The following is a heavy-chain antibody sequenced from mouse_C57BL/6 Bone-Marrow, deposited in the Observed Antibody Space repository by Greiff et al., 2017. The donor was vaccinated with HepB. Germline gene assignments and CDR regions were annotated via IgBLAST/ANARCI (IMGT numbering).Heavy chain of an antibody. CDR2: INPYNGDT. CDR1: GYSFTGYF. CDR3: AREGGKEYFDV. J-gene: IGHJ1*03. Sequence: EVQLKQSGPELVKPGDSVKISCKASGYSFTGYFMNWVMQSHGKSLEWIGRINPYNGDTFYNQKFKGKATLTVDKSSSTAHMELRSLTSEDSAVYYCAREGGKEYFDVWGTGTTVTVSS. V-gene: IGHV1-20*01.